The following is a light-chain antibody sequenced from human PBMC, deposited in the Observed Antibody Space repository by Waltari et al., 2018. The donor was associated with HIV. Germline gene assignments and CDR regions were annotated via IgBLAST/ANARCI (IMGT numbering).Light chain of an antibody. V-gene: IGLV1-47*01. Sequence: QSVLTHSPSTSATPGQRVTISCAGSSYKLGPNYVFRYQQVPGAAPKVLISRDNQRPAGVPDRFSGSKSGTSASLAIRGLRSEDEGDYFCATWDDGLSGVVFGGGTKLTVL. CDR1: SYKLGPNY. J-gene: IGLJ2*01. CDR2: RDN. CDR3: ATWDDGLSGVV.